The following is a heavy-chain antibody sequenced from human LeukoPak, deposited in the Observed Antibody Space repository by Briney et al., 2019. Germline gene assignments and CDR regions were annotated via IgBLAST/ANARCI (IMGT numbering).Heavy chain of an antibody. CDR2: INSKRAET. CDR3: ARDLGIAAAGTGGDY. V-gene: IGHV1-2*02. Sequence: GASVKVSCRASGYIFNNYFMHWVRQAPEQGLEWMGLINSKRAETSYAQKFQGRVTLTRDTSTTTAYMALARRRSDDTAVYYFARDLGIAAAGTGGDYWGQGTLVTVSS. J-gene: IGHJ4*02. CDR1: GYIFNNYF. D-gene: IGHD6-13*01.